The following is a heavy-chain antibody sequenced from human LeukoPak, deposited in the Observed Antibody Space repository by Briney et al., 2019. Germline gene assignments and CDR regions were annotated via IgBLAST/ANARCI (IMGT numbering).Heavy chain of an antibody. Sequence: QPGGSLRLSCAASGFTFSSYWMHWVRQAPGKGLEWVSAISGSGGSTYYADSVKGRFTISRDNSKNTLYLQMNSLRAEDTAVYYCAKASAMIVVVSKHFDYWGQGTLVTVSS. CDR1: GFTFSSYW. CDR3: AKASAMIVVVSKHFDY. CDR2: ISGSGGST. D-gene: IGHD3-22*01. J-gene: IGHJ4*02. V-gene: IGHV3-23*01.